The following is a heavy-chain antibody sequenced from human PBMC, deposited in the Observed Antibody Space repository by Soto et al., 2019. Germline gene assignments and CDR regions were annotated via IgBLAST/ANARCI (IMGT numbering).Heavy chain of an antibody. CDR3: ARAMEVSSGWYAYYYYGMDV. CDR2: IIPIFGTA. V-gene: IGHV1-69*13. D-gene: IGHD6-19*01. Sequence: SVKVSCKASGGTFSSYAISWVRQAPGQGLEWMGGIIPIFGTANYAQKFQGRVTITADESTSTAYMELSSLRSEDTAVYYCARAMEVSSGWYAYYYYGMDVWGQGTTVTVSS. J-gene: IGHJ6*02. CDR1: GGTFSSYA.